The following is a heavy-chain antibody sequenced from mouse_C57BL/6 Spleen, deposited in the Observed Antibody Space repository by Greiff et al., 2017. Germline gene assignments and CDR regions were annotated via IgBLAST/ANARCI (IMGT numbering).Heavy chain of an antibody. CDR2: ISGGGGNT. J-gene: IGHJ2*01. V-gene: IGHV5-9*01. D-gene: IGHD1-1*01. Sequence: EVQGVESGGGLVKPGGSLKLSCAASGFTFSSYTMSWVRQTPEKRLEWVATISGGGGNTYYPDSVKGRFTIARDNAKNTLYLQMSSLRSEDTALYYCARRDYGSNYFDYWGQGTTLTVSS. CDR3: ARRDYGSNYFDY. CDR1: GFTFSSYT.